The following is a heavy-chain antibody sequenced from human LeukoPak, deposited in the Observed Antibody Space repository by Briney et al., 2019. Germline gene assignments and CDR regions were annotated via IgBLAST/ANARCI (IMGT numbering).Heavy chain of an antibody. CDR1: SGSISGYY. J-gene: IGHJ4*02. CDR2: ISYSGST. D-gene: IGHD4-17*01. Sequence: SETLSLTCTVSSGSISGYYWSWIRQPPGKGLEWVGYISYSGSTNYNPSLKSRVTISVDTSKNQFSLKLSSVTAADTAVYYCARSAYGDYYFDYWGQGTLVTVSS. V-gene: IGHV4-59*01. CDR3: ARSAYGDYYFDY.